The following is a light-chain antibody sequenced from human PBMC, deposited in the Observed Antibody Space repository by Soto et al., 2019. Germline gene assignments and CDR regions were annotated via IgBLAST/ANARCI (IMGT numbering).Light chain of an antibody. Sequence: DIQMTQSPSTLSTSVGARDTITCRASQSAAYWLAWYQQKPGKAPSLLIYDGSTLATGVPPRFSGGGFGTEFTLNISSVQPDDSALYYCQHYNTYSKAFGPGTRVEIK. CDR3: QHYNTYSKA. J-gene: IGKJ2*01. V-gene: IGKV1-5*01. CDR2: DGS. CDR1: QSAAYW.